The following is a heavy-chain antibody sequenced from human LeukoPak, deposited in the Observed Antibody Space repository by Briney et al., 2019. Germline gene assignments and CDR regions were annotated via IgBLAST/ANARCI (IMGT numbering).Heavy chain of an antibody. J-gene: IGHJ4*02. V-gene: IGHV3-23*01. D-gene: IGHD2-15*01. CDR3: AIDPIDATAF. CDR1: GFTFSKYA. CDR2: LDGSGCHI. Sequence: PGGSLRLSCAASGFTFSKYAMSWVRQAPGKGLEWVSILDGSGCHIYYADSVQGRFTISRDNSMDTVYLQMNSLRVEDTAVYYCAIDPIDATAFWGQGTLVTVSS.